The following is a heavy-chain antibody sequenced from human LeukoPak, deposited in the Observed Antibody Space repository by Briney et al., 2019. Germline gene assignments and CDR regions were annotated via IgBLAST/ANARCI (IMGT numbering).Heavy chain of an antibody. V-gene: IGHV4-34*01. D-gene: IGHD6-19*01. CDR3: ARGIAVAVDYYYYYMDV. CDR2: ISHGGIT. Sequence: PSETLSLTCVVYGDSFSRYYWSCIRQAPGKGLEWIGEISHGGITKYNPSLTSRVTISVDSSKKQLSLNLTSVTAADTAVYYCARGIAVAVDYYYYYMDVWGKGTTVTVSS. J-gene: IGHJ6*03. CDR1: GDSFSRYY.